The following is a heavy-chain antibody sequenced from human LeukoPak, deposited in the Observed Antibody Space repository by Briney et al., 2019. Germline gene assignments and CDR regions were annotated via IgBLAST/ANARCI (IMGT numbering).Heavy chain of an antibody. V-gene: IGHV4-34*01. CDR1: GGSFSGYY. Sequence: PSETLSLTCAVYGGSFSGYYWSWIRQPPGKGLEWIGEINHSGSTNYNPSLKSRVTISVDTSKNQFSLKLSSVTAADTAVYYCARGVTSYYYDSSGYYCWFDPWGQGTLVTVSS. CDR3: ARGVTSYYYDSSGYYCWFDP. J-gene: IGHJ5*02. D-gene: IGHD3-22*01. CDR2: INHSGST.